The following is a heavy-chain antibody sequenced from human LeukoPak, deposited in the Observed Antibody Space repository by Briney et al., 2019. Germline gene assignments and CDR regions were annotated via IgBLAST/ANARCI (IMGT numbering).Heavy chain of an antibody. Sequence: SVKVSCKASGGTFSSYAISWVRQAPGQGLEWMGRINPIFGIANYAQKFQGRVTITADKSTSTAYMELSSLRSEDTAVYYCARDNWNYGGWFDPWGQGTLVTVSS. CDR1: GGTFSSYA. D-gene: IGHD1-7*01. V-gene: IGHV1-69*04. CDR2: INPIFGIA. CDR3: ARDNWNYGGWFDP. J-gene: IGHJ5*02.